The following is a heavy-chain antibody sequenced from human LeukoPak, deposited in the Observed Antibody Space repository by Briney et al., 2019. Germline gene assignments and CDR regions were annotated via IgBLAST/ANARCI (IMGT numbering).Heavy chain of an antibody. D-gene: IGHD2-21*02. J-gene: IGHJ6*02. CDR2: INWNSGGI. Sequence: PGRSLRLSCAASGFTFDDYVMSWVRQAPGKGLEWVSGINWNSGGIAYAASVKGRFTISRDNAKNPLYLQMNSLRAEDTAVYYCARDGVVVTAIYYYYGMDVWGQGTTVTVSS. CDR1: GFTFDDYV. V-gene: IGHV3-9*01. CDR3: ARDGVVVTAIYYYYGMDV.